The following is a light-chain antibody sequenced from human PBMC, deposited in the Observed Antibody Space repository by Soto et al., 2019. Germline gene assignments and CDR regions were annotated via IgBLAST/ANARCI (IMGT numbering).Light chain of an antibody. CDR3: QQRTEWPPSTT. CDR1: QSVSSN. Sequence: EIGMTQAPATLALSPGGRATLSCRASQSVSSNLALYQQKPGQAPRLLIYGASTRATGIPARFSGSGSGTEFTLTISSLQSEDFAVYYCQQRTEWPPSTTFGQGTRLEIK. J-gene: IGKJ5*01. CDR2: GAS. V-gene: IGKV3-15*01.